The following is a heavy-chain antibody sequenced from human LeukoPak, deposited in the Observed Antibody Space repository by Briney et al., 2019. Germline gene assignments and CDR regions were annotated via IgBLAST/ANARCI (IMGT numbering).Heavy chain of an antibody. CDR2: IYISGST. V-gene: IGHV4-4*07. D-gene: IGHD4-11*01. CDR1: GGSISSYY. CDR3: ARVYSNIFYYYYYYMDV. Sequence: PSETLSLTCTVSGGSISSYYWSWIRQPAGKGLEWIGRIYISGSTNYNPSLKSRVTMSVDTSKNQFSLKLSSVTAADTAVYYCARVYSNIFYYYYYYMDVWGKGTTVTVSS. J-gene: IGHJ6*03.